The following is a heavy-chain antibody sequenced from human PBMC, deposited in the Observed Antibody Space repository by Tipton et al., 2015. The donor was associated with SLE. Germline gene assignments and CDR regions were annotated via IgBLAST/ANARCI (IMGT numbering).Heavy chain of an antibody. V-gene: IGHV4-4*07. J-gene: IGHJ4*02. CDR1: GGYITSDY. Sequence: TLSLTCTVSGGYITSDYWRWIRQPAGRGLEWIGRLYSNGDRDSNPSLGSRVTMSLDASRRQVSLKLTSVTAADTAVYYCAEVETGSQVYWGQGSLVTVSS. CDR2: LYSNGDR. D-gene: IGHD4-23*01. CDR3: AEVETGSQVY.